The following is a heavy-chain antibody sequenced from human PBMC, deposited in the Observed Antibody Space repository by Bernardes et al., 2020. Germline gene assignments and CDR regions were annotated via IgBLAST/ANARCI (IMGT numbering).Heavy chain of an antibody. CDR2: INSDGSST. J-gene: IGHJ4*02. CDR1: GFTFSDFW. Sequence: GRSLRLSCTASGFTFSDFWMHWVRQAPGKGLFWFSRINSDGSSTSYADSVKGRFTISRDNAKNTLNLQMNSLRVEDTAVYYCGRLGVGGWGQGTLVTVSS. V-gene: IGHV3-74*01. CDR3: GRLGVGG. D-gene: IGHD1-26*01.